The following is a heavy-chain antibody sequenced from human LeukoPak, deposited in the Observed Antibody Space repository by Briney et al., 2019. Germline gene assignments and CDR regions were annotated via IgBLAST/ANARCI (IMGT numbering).Heavy chain of an antibody. CDR2: INPSGDT. V-gene: IGHV4-61*02. CDR1: GASVSSGGYY. D-gene: IGHD6-19*01. Sequence: SETLSLTCSVSGASVSSGGYYWSWIRQPAGEEMEGIGRINPSGDTNYNPSLQSRVTMSIQTSKNQLFLNLISVTAADTALYYCARGFSTGWYFDPWGRGTQVTVSS. CDR3: ARGFSTGWYFDP. J-gene: IGHJ2*01.